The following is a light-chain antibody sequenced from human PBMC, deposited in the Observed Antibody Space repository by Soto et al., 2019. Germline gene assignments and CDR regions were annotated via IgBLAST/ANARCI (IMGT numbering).Light chain of an antibody. Sequence: EVVMTQSPGTLSLSPGDRATLSCRASQSVSSSSLAWYQQKPGQAPRLLIYHTSSRATGIPDRFSGSGSGTDFNLTISRLEPEDFAVYYCQQYGTSPPYTFGQGTKVEIK. CDR1: QSVSSSS. CDR3: QQYGTSPPYT. CDR2: HTS. V-gene: IGKV3-20*01. J-gene: IGKJ2*01.